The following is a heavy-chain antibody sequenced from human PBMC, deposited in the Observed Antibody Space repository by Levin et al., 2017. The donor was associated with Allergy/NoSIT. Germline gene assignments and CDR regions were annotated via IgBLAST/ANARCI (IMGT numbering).Heavy chain of an antibody. V-gene: IGHV3-7*01. Sequence: GESLKISCAASGFTFSTYWMNWVRQAPGKGLEWVADISRDGTDRYYLDSVKGRFTISRDNAKNSLFLQMNSLRAEDTAVYYCARQVSTRDFDYWGQGTLVTVSS. J-gene: IGHJ4*02. CDR2: ISRDGTDR. CDR3: ARQVSTRDFDY. CDR1: GFTFSTYW.